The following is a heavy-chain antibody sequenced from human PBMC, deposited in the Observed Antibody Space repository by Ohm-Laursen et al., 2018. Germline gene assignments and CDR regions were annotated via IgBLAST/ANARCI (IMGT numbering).Heavy chain of an antibody. CDR3: AASGSYYRLDY. Sequence: SDTLSLTCTVSGGSISSYYWSWIRQPPGKGLEWIGYIYYSGSTNYNPSLKSRVTISVDTSKNQFSLKLGSVTAADTAVYYCAASGSYYRLDYWGQGTLVTVSS. V-gene: IGHV4-59*08. CDR1: GGSISSYY. J-gene: IGHJ4*02. D-gene: IGHD1-26*01. CDR2: IYYSGST.